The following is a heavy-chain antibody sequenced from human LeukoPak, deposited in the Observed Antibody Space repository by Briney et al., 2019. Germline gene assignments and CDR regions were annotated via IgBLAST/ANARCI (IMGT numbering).Heavy chain of an antibody. CDR1: GFIVDDYA. J-gene: IGHJ3*02. D-gene: IGHD6-19*01. CDR2: ISGDGGST. Sequence: GGSLRLSCAASGFIVDDYAMYWVRQAPGKGLEWVSLISGDGGSTYYADSVKGRFSISRDNSKNSLFLQMNSLRTEDTALYYCAKDILSEQWHDAFDIWGQGTMVTVSS. CDR3: AKDILSEQWHDAFDI. V-gene: IGHV3-43*02.